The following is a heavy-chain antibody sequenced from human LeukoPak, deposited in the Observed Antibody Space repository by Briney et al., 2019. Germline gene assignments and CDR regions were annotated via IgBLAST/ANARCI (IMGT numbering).Heavy chain of an antibody. Sequence: ASVKVSCTVSGYTLTELSMHWVRQAPGKGLEWMGGFDPEDGETIYAQKFQGRVTMTEDTSTDTAYVELSSLRSEDTAVYYCATSKKYQLLSWCYWGQGTLVTVSS. J-gene: IGHJ4*02. CDR2: FDPEDGET. D-gene: IGHD2-2*01. CDR3: ATSKKYQLLSWCY. CDR1: GYTLTELS. V-gene: IGHV1-24*01.